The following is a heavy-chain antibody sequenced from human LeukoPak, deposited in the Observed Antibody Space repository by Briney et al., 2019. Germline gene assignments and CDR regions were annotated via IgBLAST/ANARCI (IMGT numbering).Heavy chain of an antibody. CDR2: IKQDGSEK. Sequence: GGSLRLSCAASGFTFSSYWMSWVRQAPGKGLEWVANIKQDGSEKYYVDSVKGRFTISRDNAKNSLYLRMNSLRAEDTAVYYCARDWGYCSSTSCYDGWFDPWGQGTLVTVSS. CDR3: ARDWGYCSSTSCYDGWFDP. V-gene: IGHV3-7*01. D-gene: IGHD2-2*01. J-gene: IGHJ5*02. CDR1: GFTFSSYW.